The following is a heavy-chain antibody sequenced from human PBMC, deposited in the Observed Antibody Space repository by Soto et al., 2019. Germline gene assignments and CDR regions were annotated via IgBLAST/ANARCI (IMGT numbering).Heavy chain of an antibody. CDR3: ARLSWLQLPLDAFDI. CDR2: IYCSGST. CDR1: GGSISSSGYY. Sequence: QLQLQESGPGLVKPSETLSLICTVSGGSISSSGYYWGWIRQPPGKGLEWIGSIYCSGSTYYNPSLKSRVTISVDTSKNHFSLKLTSVTAADTAVYYCARLSWLQLPLDAFDIWGQGTVVTVSS. D-gene: IGHD2-2*01. J-gene: IGHJ3*02. V-gene: IGHV4-39*02.